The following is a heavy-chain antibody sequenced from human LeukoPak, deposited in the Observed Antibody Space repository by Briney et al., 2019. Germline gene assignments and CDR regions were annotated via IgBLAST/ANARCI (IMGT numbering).Heavy chain of an antibody. D-gene: IGHD5-12*01. CDR3: AKEQRGYTGYAVGSWFDP. J-gene: IGHJ5*02. V-gene: IGHV3-23*01. Sequence: QPGGSLRLSCAASGFTFSSYAMSWVRQAPGKGLEWVSAISRSGDSTYYADSVKGRFTISRDNSKNTLYLQMNGLRAKDTAVYYCAKEQRGYTGYAVGSWFDPWGQGTLVTVSS. CDR1: GFTFSSYA. CDR2: ISRSGDST.